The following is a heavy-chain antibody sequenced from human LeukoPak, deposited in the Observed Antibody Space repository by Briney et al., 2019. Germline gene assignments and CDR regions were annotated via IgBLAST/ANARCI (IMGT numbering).Heavy chain of an antibody. V-gene: IGHV3-11*04. Sequence: GGSLRLSCAASGFTFSDYYMSWIRQAPGKGLEWVAYISCSGSTIYYADFVKGRFTISRDNAKNSLYLQMNSLGAEDTAVYYCARDPYDFWSGPSRNDAFDIWGQGTMVTVSS. J-gene: IGHJ3*02. CDR2: ISCSGSTI. CDR3: ARDPYDFWSGPSRNDAFDI. D-gene: IGHD3-3*01. CDR1: GFTFSDYY.